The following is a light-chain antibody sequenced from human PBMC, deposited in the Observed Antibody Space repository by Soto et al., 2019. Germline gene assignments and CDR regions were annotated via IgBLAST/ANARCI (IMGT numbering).Light chain of an antibody. CDR3: QQYGTSPWT. J-gene: IGKJ1*01. V-gene: IGKV3-20*01. Sequence: DILLTQSQGTLYLSPGERATLSCRASQSVSSGYLAWYQQRPGQAPRLLIYGASTRATGIPDRFSGSGSGTDFTLTISRLEPEDCAVYYGQQYGTSPWTFGQGTKVDIK. CDR1: QSVSSGY. CDR2: GAS.